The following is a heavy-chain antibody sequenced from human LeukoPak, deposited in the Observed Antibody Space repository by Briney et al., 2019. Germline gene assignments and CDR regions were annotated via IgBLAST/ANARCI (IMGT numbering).Heavy chain of an antibody. D-gene: IGHD3-10*01. CDR1: GFTFGSHS. V-gene: IGHV3-48*01. J-gene: IGHJ3*02. Sequence: PGGSLRLSCAASGFTFGSHSMHWVRQAPGKGLEWISYINSSSSPIYYADSVKGRFTISRDNSKNTLYLQMNSLRAEDTAVYYCARELYYGSGRGAFDIWGQGTMVTVSS. CDR3: ARELYYGSGRGAFDI. CDR2: INSSSSPI.